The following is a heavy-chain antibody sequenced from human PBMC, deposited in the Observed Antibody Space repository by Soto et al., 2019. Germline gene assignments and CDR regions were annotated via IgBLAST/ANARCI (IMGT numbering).Heavy chain of an antibody. CDR3: ARERMTTVTDYYMDV. CDR1: GFTVSSNY. Sequence: GGSLRLSCAASGFTVSSNYMSWVRQAPGKGLEWVSVIYSGGSTYYADSVKGRFTISRHNSKNTLYLQMNSLRAEDTALYYCARERMTTVTDYYMDVWGKGTTVTVSS. V-gene: IGHV3-53*04. D-gene: IGHD4-17*01. J-gene: IGHJ6*03. CDR2: IYSGGST.